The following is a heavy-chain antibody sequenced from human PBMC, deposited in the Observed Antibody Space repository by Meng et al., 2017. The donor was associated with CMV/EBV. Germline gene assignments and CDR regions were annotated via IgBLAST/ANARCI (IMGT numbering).Heavy chain of an antibody. CDR2: IYTRGST. D-gene: IGHD2-2*01. CDR3: ARDLMNCSSTSCANWFDP. Sequence: VWRRASGPGPETPSATLSLPCTVPGGSISSYYWSWTRQAAGEGLEWIGRIYTRGSTNYNPSLKSRVTMSVDTSKNQFSLKLSSVTAADTAVYYCARDLMNCSSTSCANWFDPWGQGTLVTVSS. V-gene: IGHV4-4*07. J-gene: IGHJ5*02. CDR1: GGSISSYY.